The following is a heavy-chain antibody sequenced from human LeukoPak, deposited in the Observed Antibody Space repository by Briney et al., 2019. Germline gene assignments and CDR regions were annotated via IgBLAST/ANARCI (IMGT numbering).Heavy chain of an antibody. CDR1: GYSFTFYW. D-gene: IGHD3-10*01. CDR2: IYPGDSDT. CDR3: ARLGGFGSIMRNWFDP. V-gene: IGHV5-51*01. Sequence: GESLKISCKGSGYSFTFYWIGWVRQMPGKGLEWMGIIYPGDSDTRYSPSFQGQVTISADKSISTAYLQWSSLKASDTAMYYCARLGGFGSIMRNWFDPWGQGTLVTVSS. J-gene: IGHJ5*02.